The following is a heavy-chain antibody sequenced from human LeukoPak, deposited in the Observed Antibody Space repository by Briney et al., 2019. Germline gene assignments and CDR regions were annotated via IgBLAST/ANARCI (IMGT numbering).Heavy chain of an antibody. J-gene: IGHJ4*02. Sequence: GGSLRLSCEASGFTFSSYAMSWGGQDPGEGPEWVADISGSGGCTHYADSVKSRFTIPRHKSKNTLQLQMDSLRAEDKPVYYCSILSCSPNSSDYWGQGTLVTVPS. CDR1: GFTFSSYA. D-gene: IGHD2-15*01. CDR2: ISGSGGCT. V-gene: IGHV3-23*01. CDR3: SILSCSPNSSDY.